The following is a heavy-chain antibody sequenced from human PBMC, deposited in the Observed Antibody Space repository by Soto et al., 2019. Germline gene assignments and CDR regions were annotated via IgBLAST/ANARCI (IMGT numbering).Heavy chain of an antibody. Sequence: SQTLSLTCAISGDSVSSNSAAWNWIRQSPSRGLEWLGRTYYRSKWYNDYAVSVKRRITINPDTSKNQFSLQLNSVTPEDTAVYYCARVEAEAGHYYYYGMDVWGQGTTVTVSS. CDR3: ARVEAEAGHYYYYGMDV. D-gene: IGHD6-13*01. CDR1: GDSVSSNSAA. V-gene: IGHV6-1*01. CDR2: TYYRSKWYN. J-gene: IGHJ6*02.